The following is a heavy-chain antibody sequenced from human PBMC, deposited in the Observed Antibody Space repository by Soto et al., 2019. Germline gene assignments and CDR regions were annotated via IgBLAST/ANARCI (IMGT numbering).Heavy chain of an antibody. J-gene: IGHJ4*02. CDR2: IYYSGST. Sequence: QVQLQESGPGLVKPSQTLSLTCTVSGGSISSGGYYWSWIRQHPGKGLEWIGYIYYSGSTYYNPSLKSRLTISVDTSKNQFSLKLGSVTAADTAVYYCAREENGSPYSDYFGYWGQGTLVTVSS. CDR1: GGSISSGGYY. CDR3: AREENGSPYSDYFGY. V-gene: IGHV4-31*03. D-gene: IGHD1-26*01.